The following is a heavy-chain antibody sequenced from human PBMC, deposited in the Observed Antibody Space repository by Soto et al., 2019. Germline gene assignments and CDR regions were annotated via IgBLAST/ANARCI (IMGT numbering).Heavy chain of an antibody. CDR2: IDPSDSYT. D-gene: IGHD2-2*01. Sequence: GESLKISCKGSGYSFTSYWISWVRQMPGKGLEWMGRIDPSDSYTNYSPSFQGHVTISADKSISTAYLQWSSLKASDTAMYYCAGSTYASAHYYYYGMEMLGQGNTVTASS. CDR3: AGSTYASAHYYYYGMEM. CDR1: GYSFTSYW. J-gene: IGHJ6*02. V-gene: IGHV5-10-1*01.